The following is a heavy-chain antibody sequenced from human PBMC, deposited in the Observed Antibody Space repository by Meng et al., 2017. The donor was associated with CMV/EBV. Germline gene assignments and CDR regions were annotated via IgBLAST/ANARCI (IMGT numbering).Heavy chain of an antibody. D-gene: IGHD6-13*01. J-gene: IGHJ6*02. CDR1: GFTFTSSA. CDR3: AADSNGGSSSWLGHYYYGMDV. CDR2: IVVGSGNT. Sequence: KISCKASGFTFTSSAVQWVRQARGQRLEWIGWIVVGSGNTNYAQKFQERVTITRDMSTSTAYMELSSLRSEDTAVYYCAADSNGGSSSWLGHYYYGMDVWGQGTTVTVSS. V-gene: IGHV1-58*01.